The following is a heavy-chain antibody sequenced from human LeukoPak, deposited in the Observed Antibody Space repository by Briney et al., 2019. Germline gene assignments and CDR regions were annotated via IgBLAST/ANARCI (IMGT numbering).Heavy chain of an antibody. Sequence: PSETLSHTCTVSGGSISSYYWSWIRQPPGKGLEWIGYIYYSGSTNYNPSLKSRVTISVDTSKNQFSLKLSSVTAADTAVYYCARDDYNYFDYWGQGTLVTVSS. V-gene: IGHV4-59*01. CDR3: ARDDYNYFDY. CDR1: GGSISSYY. D-gene: IGHD4/OR15-4a*01. CDR2: IYYSGST. J-gene: IGHJ4*02.